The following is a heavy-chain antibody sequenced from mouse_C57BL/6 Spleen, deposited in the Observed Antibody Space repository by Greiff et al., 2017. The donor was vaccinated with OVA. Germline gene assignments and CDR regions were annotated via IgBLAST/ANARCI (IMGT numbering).Heavy chain of an antibody. D-gene: IGHD4-1*01. Sequence: EVMLVESGGGLVQPGGSMKLSCVASGFTFSNYWMTWVRQSPEKGLEWVAQIRLKSDNYSTHYAESVKGRFTISRDDSNSSVYLQMDNLRAEDTGIYYCTNLGRCDYWDQGTTLTVSS. CDR3: TNLGRCDY. J-gene: IGHJ2*01. CDR2: IRLKSDNYST. CDR1: GFTFSNYW. V-gene: IGHV6-3*01.